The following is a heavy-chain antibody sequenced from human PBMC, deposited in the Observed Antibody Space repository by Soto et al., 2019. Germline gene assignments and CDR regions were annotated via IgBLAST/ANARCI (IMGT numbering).Heavy chain of an antibody. Sequence: PWGSLRLSCSASGFSFRHYAMHWVRQPPGKGLEWVALISYDGENQYFTDSVRGRFTISRDNSKTAVYLEMNDLRLDDTATYYCVSPHSESSNAFDLWGQGALVTVSS. J-gene: IGHJ5*02. CDR2: ISYDGENQ. CDR3: VSPHSESSNAFDL. CDR1: GFSFRHYA. V-gene: IGHV3-30*04. D-gene: IGHD3-10*01.